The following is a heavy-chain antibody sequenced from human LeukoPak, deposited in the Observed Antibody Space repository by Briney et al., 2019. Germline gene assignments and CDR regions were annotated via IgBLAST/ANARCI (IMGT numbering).Heavy chain of an antibody. J-gene: IGHJ5*02. D-gene: IGHD6-13*01. CDR3: AGEVTVSIAAARAYNWFDP. CDR1: GYTFTGYY. CDR2: INPNSGGT. Sequence: ASVKVSCKASGYTFTGYYMHWVRQAPGQGLEWMGWINPNSGGTNYAQKFQGRVTMTRDTSISTAYMELSRLRSDDTAVYYCAGEVTVSIAAARAYNWFDPWGQGTLVTVSS. V-gene: IGHV1-2*02.